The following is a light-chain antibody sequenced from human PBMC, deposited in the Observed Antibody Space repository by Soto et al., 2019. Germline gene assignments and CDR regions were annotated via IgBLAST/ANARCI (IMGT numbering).Light chain of an antibody. V-gene: IGLV3-9*01. Sequence: SYELTQPLSVSVALGETARITCGGNNIGSKNVNWYQQKPVQAPVLVIYRDSNRPSGIPESFSGSNSGNTATLTISRAQAGDEADYYCQVWDSSTVVFGGGTQLTVL. CDR1: NIGSKN. CDR2: RDS. J-gene: IGLJ2*01. CDR3: QVWDSSTVV.